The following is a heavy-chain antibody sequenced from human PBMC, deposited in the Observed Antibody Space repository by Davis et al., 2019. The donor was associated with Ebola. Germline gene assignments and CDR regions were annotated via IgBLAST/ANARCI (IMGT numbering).Heavy chain of an antibody. V-gene: IGHV3-74*01. CDR2: ITSDGNT. D-gene: IGHD3-10*01. J-gene: IGHJ4*02. Sequence: GESLKISCVASGFTFGSYWMHWVRQGPGKGLVWVSRITSDGNTAYADSVKGRFTISRDNAKKTLYLQMDSLTTDDTGVYYCAREGSGIYFDYWGQGALVTVSS. CDR1: GFTFGSYW. CDR3: AREGSGIYFDY.